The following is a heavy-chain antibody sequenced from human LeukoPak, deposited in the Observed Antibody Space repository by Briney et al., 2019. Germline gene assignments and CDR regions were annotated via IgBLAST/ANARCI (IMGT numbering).Heavy chain of an antibody. CDR2: INTNTGNP. Sequence: GASVKVSCKASGYTFTSYAMNWVRQAPGQGLEWMGWINTNTGNPTYAQGFTGRFVFSLDTSVSTAYLQLSSLKAEDTAVYYCARDSNSLSDYYYYYMDVWGKGTTVTVSS. CDR1: GYTFTSYA. V-gene: IGHV7-4-1*02. CDR3: ARDSNSLSDYYYYYMDV. J-gene: IGHJ6*03. D-gene: IGHD2/OR15-2a*01.